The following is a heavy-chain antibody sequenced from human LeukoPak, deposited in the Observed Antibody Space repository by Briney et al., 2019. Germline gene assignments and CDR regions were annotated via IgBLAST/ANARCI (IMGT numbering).Heavy chain of an antibody. V-gene: IGHV3-30*18. CDR2: ISYDGSNK. J-gene: IGHJ4*02. CDR3: AKSEGSYLYYFDY. CDR1: GFTFSSYG. D-gene: IGHD3-10*01. Sequence: TGGSLRLSCAASGFTFSSYGMHWVRQAPGKGLEWVAVISYDGSNKYYADSVKGRFTISRDNSKNTLYLQMNSLRAEDTAVYYCAKSEGSYLYYFDYWGQGTLVTVSS.